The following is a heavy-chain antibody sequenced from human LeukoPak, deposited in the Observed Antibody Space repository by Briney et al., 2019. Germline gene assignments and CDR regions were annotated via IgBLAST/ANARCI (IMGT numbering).Heavy chain of an antibody. D-gene: IGHD3-3*01. CDR1: GLTFNTYG. V-gene: IGHV3-23*01. J-gene: IGHJ4*02. CDR3: ASYNQYFDFWSGFLDY. CDR2: ISGTGITT. Sequence: EPGGSLRLSCVASGLTFNTYGMSWVRQAPGKGLEWVSAISGTGITTYYADSVKGRFTISRDNSKNTLYLQMNSLRAEDAAIYHCASYNQYFDFWSGFLDYWGQGTLVTVSS.